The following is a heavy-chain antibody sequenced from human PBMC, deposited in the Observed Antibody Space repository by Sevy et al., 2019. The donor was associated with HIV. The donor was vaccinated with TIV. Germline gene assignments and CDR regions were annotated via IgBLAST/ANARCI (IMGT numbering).Heavy chain of an antibody. CDR3: AILGVDCVSTNCYGMRSLSFDF. V-gene: IGHV3-30-3*01. J-gene: IGHJ4*02. Sequence: GGSLRLSCSASGFTVSINYMTWVRQAPGKGLEWVAVISYDGSSKYYPDSVKGRFTISRDNAKNTLYLQMNRLRPEDTAVYFCAILGVDCVSTNCYGMRSLSFDFWGQGTLVTVSS. D-gene: IGHD2-2*01. CDR2: ISYDGSSK. CDR1: GFTVSINY.